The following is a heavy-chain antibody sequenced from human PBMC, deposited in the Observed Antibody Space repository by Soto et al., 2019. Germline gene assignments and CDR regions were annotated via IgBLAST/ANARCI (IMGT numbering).Heavy chain of an antibody. V-gene: IGHV3-74*01. CDR3: ARVDCSSTSCYAGSGYYYMDV. CDR1: GFTFSSYW. CDR2: INSDGSST. J-gene: IGHJ6*03. Sequence: GGSLRLSCAASGFTFSSYWMHWVRQAPGKGLVWVSRINSDGSSTSYADSVKGRFTISRDNAKNTLYLQMNSLRAEDTAVYYCARVDCSSTSCYAGSGYYYMDVWGKGTTVTVSS. D-gene: IGHD2-2*01.